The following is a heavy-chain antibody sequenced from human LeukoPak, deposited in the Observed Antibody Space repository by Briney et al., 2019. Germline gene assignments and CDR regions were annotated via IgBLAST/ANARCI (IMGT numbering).Heavy chain of an antibody. V-gene: IGHV3-33*01. D-gene: IGHD3-10*01. J-gene: IGHJ4*02. CDR1: GFTFSSYG. Sequence: GGSLRLPCAASGFTFSSYGMHWVRQAPGKGLEWVAVIGYDGSNKYYADSVKGRFTISRDNSKNTLYLQMNSLRAEDTAVYYCARDRWFGELLHYFDYWGQGTLVTVSS. CDR3: ARDRWFGELLHYFDY. CDR2: IGYDGSNK.